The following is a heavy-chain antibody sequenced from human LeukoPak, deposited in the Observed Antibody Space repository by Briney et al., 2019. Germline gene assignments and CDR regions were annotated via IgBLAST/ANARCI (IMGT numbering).Heavy chain of an antibody. J-gene: IGHJ3*02. CDR3: ARDRQVTILHSGAFDI. D-gene: IGHD2-21*01. Sequence: SGGSLRLSCAASGFTFSTYFMHWVRQAPGKGLEWVADIASDGSHTFYVESVKGRFTISRDNSKNTLYLQMNSLRAEDTAVYFCARDRQVTILHSGAFDIWGQGTMVTVSS. V-gene: IGHV3-30-3*01. CDR1: GFTFSTYF. CDR2: IASDGSHT.